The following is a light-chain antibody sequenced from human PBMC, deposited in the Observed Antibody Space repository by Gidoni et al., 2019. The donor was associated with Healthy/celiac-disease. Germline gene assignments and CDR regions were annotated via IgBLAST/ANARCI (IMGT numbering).Light chain of an antibody. CDR2: WAS. CDR3: QQYYSTPDT. V-gene: IGKV4-1*01. CDR1: QSVLYSSNNKNY. Sequence: DIVMTQSPDSLAVALGERATINCKSSQSVLYSSNNKNYLAWYQQKPGQPPKLLIYWASTRESGVPDRFSGSGSGTDFTLTISRLQAEDVAVYYCQQYYSTPDTFGPXTKVDIK. J-gene: IGKJ3*01.